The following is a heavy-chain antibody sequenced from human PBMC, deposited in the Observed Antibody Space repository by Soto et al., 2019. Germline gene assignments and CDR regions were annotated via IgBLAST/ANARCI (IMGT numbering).Heavy chain of an antibody. D-gene: IGHD5-12*01. Sequence: GESLKISCNGSGYSFTSYWIRWVRQMPGKGLEWMGRIDPSDSYTNYSPSFQGHVTISADKSISTAYLQWSSLKASDTAMYYCARHTYRHNWFDPWGQGTLVTVSS. CDR2: IDPSDSYT. V-gene: IGHV5-10-1*01. CDR3: ARHTYRHNWFDP. CDR1: GYSFTSYW. J-gene: IGHJ5*02.